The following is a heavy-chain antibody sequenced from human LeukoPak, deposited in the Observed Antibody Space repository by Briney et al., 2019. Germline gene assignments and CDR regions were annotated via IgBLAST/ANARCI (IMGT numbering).Heavy chain of an antibody. J-gene: IGHJ4*02. V-gene: IGHV3-15*01. CDR3: TTHVNDYYGSGSYSAFDY. D-gene: IGHD3-10*01. Sequence: PGGSLRLSCAASGFTFSNAWMSWVRQAPGKGLEWVGRIKSKTDGGTTDYAAPVKGRFTISRDDSKNTLYLQMNSLKTEDTAVYYCTTHVNDYYGSGSYSAFDYWGQGTLVTVSS. CDR2: IKSKTDGGTT. CDR1: GFTFSNAW.